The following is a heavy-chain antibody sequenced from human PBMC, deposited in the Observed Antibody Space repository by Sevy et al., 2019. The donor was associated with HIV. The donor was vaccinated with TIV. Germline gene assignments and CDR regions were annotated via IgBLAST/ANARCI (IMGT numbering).Heavy chain of an antibody. CDR1: GYTFTSDY. Sequence: ASVKVSCKASGYTFTSDYMHWVRQAPGQGLEWMGIINPSGGSTSYAQKFQGRVTMTRDTSTSTVYMELSSLRSEDTAVYYCARDSDNYDILTGYYPFDYWGQGTLLTVSS. D-gene: IGHD3-9*01. J-gene: IGHJ4*02. CDR3: ARDSDNYDILTGYYPFDY. V-gene: IGHV1-46*01. CDR2: INPSGGST.